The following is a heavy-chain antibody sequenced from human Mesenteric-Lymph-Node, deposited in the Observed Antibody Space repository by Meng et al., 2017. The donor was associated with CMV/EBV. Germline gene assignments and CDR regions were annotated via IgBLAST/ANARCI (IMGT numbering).Heavy chain of an antibody. Sequence: GESLKISCAVSGFIFSSYSMDWVRQAPGRGLEWVSSISRISSYIYYADSVKGRFTISRDDAKNSLYLQMNSLRAEDTAIYYCAKTTYGDYYWYGMDVWGQGTTVTVSS. V-gene: IGHV3-21*04. J-gene: IGHJ6*02. CDR3: AKTTYGDYYWYGMDV. D-gene: IGHD4-17*01. CDR2: ISRISSYI. CDR1: GFIFSSYS.